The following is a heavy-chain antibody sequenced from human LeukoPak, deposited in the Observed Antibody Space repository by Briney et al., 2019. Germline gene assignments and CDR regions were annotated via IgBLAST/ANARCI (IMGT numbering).Heavy chain of an antibody. CDR2: INPNSGGT. J-gene: IGHJ5*02. D-gene: IGHD3-10*01. V-gene: IGHV1-2*02. Sequence: GASVKVSCKAFGYIFSDYYLHWVRQAPGQGLEWMGWINPNSGGTKYAQKFQGRVTMTRDTSISTAYMELSRLRSDDTAVYYCAREVVDGSGKSITSDCFDPWGQGSLVTVSS. CDR1: GYIFSDYY. CDR3: AREVVDGSGKSITSDCFDP.